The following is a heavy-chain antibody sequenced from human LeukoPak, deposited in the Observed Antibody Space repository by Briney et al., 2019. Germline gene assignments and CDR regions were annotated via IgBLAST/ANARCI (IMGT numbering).Heavy chain of an antibody. J-gene: IGHJ5*02. V-gene: IGHV4-34*01. CDR2: INHSGST. D-gene: IGHD6-13*01. CDR3: ARGELRGISWVRYNWFDP. CDR1: GGSFSGYY. Sequence: SETLSLTCAVYGGSFSGYYWSWIRQPPGKGLEWIGEINHSGSTNYNPSLKSRVTISVDTSKNQFSLKLSSVTAADTAVYYCARGELRGISWVRYNWFDPWGQGTLVTVSS.